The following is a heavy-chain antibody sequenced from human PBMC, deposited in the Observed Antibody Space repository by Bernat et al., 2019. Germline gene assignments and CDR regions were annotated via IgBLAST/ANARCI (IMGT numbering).Heavy chain of an antibody. CDR3: ARGNWGSLGYFDY. CDR2: ISYDGSSK. Sequence: QVQLVESGGGVVQPGRSLRLSCAASGFSFSTYAMHWVRQAPGKGLEWVAVISYDGSSKYSADSVKGRFTISSDNSKNTLYLQMNSLRVEDTAVYYCARGNWGSLGYFDYWGQGTLVTVSS. V-gene: IGHV3-30-3*01. D-gene: IGHD7-27*01. J-gene: IGHJ4*02. CDR1: GFSFSTYA.